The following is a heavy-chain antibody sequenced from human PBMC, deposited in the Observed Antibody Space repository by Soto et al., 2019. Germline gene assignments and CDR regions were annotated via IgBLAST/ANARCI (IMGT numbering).Heavy chain of an antibody. V-gene: IGHV1-18*01. CDR2: ISAYNGNT. D-gene: IGHD5-12*01. J-gene: IGHJ6*02. Sequence: AASVKVSCKASGYTFTSYCISWVLQAPGQGLEWMGWISAYNGNTNYAQKLQGRVTMTTDTSTSTAYMELRSLRSDDTAVYYCAGGYDSPYYGMDVWGQGTTVTVSS. CDR3: AGGYDSPYYGMDV. CDR1: GYTFTSYC.